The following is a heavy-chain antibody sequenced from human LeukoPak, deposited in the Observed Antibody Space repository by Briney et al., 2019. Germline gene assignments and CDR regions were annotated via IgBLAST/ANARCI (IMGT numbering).Heavy chain of an antibody. CDR3: ARVYYDFWSGYIDC. CDR1: GGSFSGYY. D-gene: IGHD3-3*01. V-gene: IGHV4-34*01. J-gene: IGHJ4*02. Sequence: SETLSLTCAVYGGSFSGYYWSWIRQPPGKGLEWIGEINHSGSTNYNPSLKSRVTISVDTSKNQFSLKLSSVTAADTAVYYCARVYYDFWSGYIDCWGQGTLVTVSS. CDR2: INHSGST.